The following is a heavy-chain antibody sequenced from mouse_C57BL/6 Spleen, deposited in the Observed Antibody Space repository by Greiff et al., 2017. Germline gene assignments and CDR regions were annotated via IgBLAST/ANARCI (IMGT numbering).Heavy chain of an antibody. J-gene: IGHJ2*01. CDR1: GYTFTDYY. V-gene: IGHV1-26*01. CDR3: ARYPPVDITTVEEYYIDY. Sequence: EVQLQQSGPELVKPGASVKISCKASGYTFTDYYMNWVKQSHGKSLEWIGDINPNNGGTSYNQKFKGKATLTVDKSSSTAYMELRSLTSEDSAVYYCARYPPVDITTVEEYYIDYWGQGTTLTVSS. CDR2: INPNNGGT. D-gene: IGHD1-1*01.